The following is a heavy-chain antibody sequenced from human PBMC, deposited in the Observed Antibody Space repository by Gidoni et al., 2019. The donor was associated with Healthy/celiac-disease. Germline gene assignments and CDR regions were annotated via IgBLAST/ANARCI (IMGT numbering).Heavy chain of an antibody. J-gene: IGHJ4*02. CDR1: GGSISSGSYY. V-gene: IGHV4-61*02. CDR2: IYTSGST. Sequence: QVQLQESGPGLVKPSQTLSLTCTVSGGSISSGSYYWSWTRQPAGKGLEWIGRIYTSGSTNYNPSLKSRVTISVDTSKNQFSLKLSSVTAADTAVYYCARETSDLGELSLYPGGVSHWGQGTLVTVSS. CDR3: ARETSDLGELSLYPGGVSH. D-gene: IGHD3-16*02.